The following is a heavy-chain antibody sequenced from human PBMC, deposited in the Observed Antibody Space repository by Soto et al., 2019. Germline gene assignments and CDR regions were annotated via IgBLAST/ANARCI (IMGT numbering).Heavy chain of an antibody. J-gene: IGHJ2*01. CDR2: INDRASI. CDR1: GGSFSGYY. D-gene: IGHD3-9*01. V-gene: IGHV4-34*01. CDR3: ARESHDILTGPPWVWYFDL. Sequence: QVQLQQWGAGPLRPLETLSLTCGESGGSFSGYYWAWIRQSPGKGLEWIGEINDRASINYNPSLKSRVSISVDTSKNHYSLNLRSVTAADTAVYYCARESHDILTGPPWVWYFDLWGRGTLVTVSS.